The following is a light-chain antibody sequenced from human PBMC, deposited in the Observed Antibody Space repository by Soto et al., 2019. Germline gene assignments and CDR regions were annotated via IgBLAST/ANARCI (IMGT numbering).Light chain of an antibody. CDR3: HHLNSYPIT. Sequence: IQLTQFPSSLSASVGDRVTITCRASQAVSSHLAWHQQKPGKAPKLLIYKVSTLQSGVPSRFSGSGSGTDFTLTISSLQPEDFATYYCHHLNSYPITFGQGTRLEIK. CDR1: QAVSSH. J-gene: IGKJ5*01. CDR2: KVS. V-gene: IGKV1-9*01.